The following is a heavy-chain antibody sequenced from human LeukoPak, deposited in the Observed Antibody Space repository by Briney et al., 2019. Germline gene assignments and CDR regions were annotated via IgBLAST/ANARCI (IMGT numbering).Heavy chain of an antibody. CDR1: SGSINSYY. D-gene: IGHD6-13*01. CDR2: IYTTGNT. V-gene: IGHV4-4*07. Sequence: PSEILSLTCTVSSGSINSYYWGWVRQPAGRGLEWIGRIYTTGNTNYNPPLKSRLTISVDTSKNQFSLKLSSVTAADTAVYYCASWGIAAAGYYYYYYMDVWGKGTTVTVSS. CDR3: ASWGIAAAGYYYYYYMDV. J-gene: IGHJ6*03.